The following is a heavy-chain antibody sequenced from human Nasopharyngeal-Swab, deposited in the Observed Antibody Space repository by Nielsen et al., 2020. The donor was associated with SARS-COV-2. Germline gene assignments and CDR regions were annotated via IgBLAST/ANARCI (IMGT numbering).Heavy chain of an antibody. V-gene: IGHV1-2*06. Sequence: ASVKVSCKTSGYTFSDYFLHWVREAPGQGLEWMGRLNPNTGVANYAQKFQGRVTMTRDTSLSTGYMELSSLRSDDPAVYYCARKKQLVRPFDYWGQGTLVTVSS. J-gene: IGHJ4*02. CDR1: GYTFSDYF. CDR3: ARKKQLVRPFDY. CDR2: LNPNTGVA. D-gene: IGHD6-13*01.